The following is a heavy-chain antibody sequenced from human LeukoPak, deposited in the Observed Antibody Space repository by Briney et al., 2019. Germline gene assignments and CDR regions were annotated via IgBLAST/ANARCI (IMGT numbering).Heavy chain of an antibody. D-gene: IGHD5-12*01. CDR2: FDPEDGET. CDR3: ATECGYSGYDSCEDY. V-gene: IGHV1-24*01. CDR1: GYTLTELS. Sequence: ASVKVSCKVSGYTLTELSMHWVRQAPGKGLEWMGGFDPEDGETSYAQKFQGRVTMTEDTSTDTAYMELSSLRSEDTAVYYCATECGYSGYDSCEDYWGQGTLVTVSS. J-gene: IGHJ4*02.